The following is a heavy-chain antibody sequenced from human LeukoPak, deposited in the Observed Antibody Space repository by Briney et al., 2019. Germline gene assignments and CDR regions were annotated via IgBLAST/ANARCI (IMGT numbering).Heavy chain of an antibody. J-gene: IGHJ4*02. CDR3: ARRFRWYGSDHFDY. CDR2: INHSGST. V-gene: IGHV4-34*01. CDR1: GGSFSGYY. Sequence: SETLSLTCAVYGGSFSGYYWSWIRQPPGKGLEWIGEINHSGSTNYNPSLKSRVTISVDTSKNQFSLKLSSVTAADTAVYYCARRFRWYGSDHFDYWGQGTLVTVSS. D-gene: IGHD3-10*01.